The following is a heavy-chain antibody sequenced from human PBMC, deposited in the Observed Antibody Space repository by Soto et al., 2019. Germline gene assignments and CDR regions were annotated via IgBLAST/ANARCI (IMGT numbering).Heavy chain of an antibody. J-gene: IGHJ4*02. D-gene: IGHD3-10*01. V-gene: IGHV3-23*01. CDR3: AKDRASPMVRGSYDY. Sequence: EVQLLESGGGLVQPGGSLRLSCAASGFTFSSYAMSWVRQAPGKGLAWVSAISGSGGSTYYADSVKGRFTISRDNSKNTLYLQMNSLRAEDTAVYYCAKDRASPMVRGSYDYWGQGTLVTVSS. CDR2: ISGSGGST. CDR1: GFTFSSYA.